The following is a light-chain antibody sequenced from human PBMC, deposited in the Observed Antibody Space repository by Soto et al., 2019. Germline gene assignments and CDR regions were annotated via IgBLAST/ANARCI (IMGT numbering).Light chain of an antibody. Sequence: EIVLTQSPATLSLSPGERATLSCRASQSVSSYLAWYQQKPGQAPRLLIYDASNRPTAIPARFSGSGSGTDFTLTISSLEPEDFAVYYCQQRSTWTFGQGTKVDIK. CDR1: QSVSSY. V-gene: IGKV3-11*01. CDR2: DAS. CDR3: QQRSTWT. J-gene: IGKJ1*01.